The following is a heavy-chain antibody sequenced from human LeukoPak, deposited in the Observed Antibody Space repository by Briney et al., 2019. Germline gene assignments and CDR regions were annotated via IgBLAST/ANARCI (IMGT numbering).Heavy chain of an antibody. J-gene: IGHJ4*02. V-gene: IGHV3-23*01. CDR2: ISGSGGST. Sequence: GGSLRLSCAASGFTFSSYAMSWVRQAPGKGLEWVSAISGSGGSTYYADSVKGRFTLSRDNSKNTLYLQMNSLRAEDTAVYYCAKVWYSSSSYRPCFDYWGQGTLVTVSS. CDR1: GFTFSSYA. D-gene: IGHD6-13*01. CDR3: AKVWYSSSSYRPCFDY.